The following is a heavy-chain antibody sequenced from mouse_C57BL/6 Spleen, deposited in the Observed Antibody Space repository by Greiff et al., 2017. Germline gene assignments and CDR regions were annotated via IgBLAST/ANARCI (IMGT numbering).Heavy chain of an antibody. Sequence: VQLQQSGAELVRPGASVTLSCKASGYTFTDYEMHWVKQTPVHGLEWIGAIDPETGGTAYNQKFKGKAILTADKSSSTAYMELRSLTSEDSAVYYCTRYYSPYAMDYWGQGTSGTVSS. CDR3: TRYYSPYAMDY. CDR2: IDPETGGT. D-gene: IGHD2-12*01. CDR1: GYTFTDYE. J-gene: IGHJ4*01. V-gene: IGHV1-15*01.